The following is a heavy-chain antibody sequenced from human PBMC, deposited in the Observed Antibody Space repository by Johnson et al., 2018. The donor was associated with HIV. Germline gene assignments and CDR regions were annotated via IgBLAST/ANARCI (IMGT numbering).Heavy chain of an antibody. CDR3: AREELEHDVSDI. Sequence: HVQLVESGGGVVQPGRSLRLSCAASGFTFSSYAMHWVRQAPGKGLEWVAVISYDGSIKYYADSVKGRFTISRDNSKNTLYLQMHSLRIEDTAVYYCAREELEHDVSDIWGQGTMVTVSS. V-gene: IGHV3-30*04. D-gene: IGHD1-1*01. J-gene: IGHJ3*02. CDR2: ISYDGSIK. CDR1: GFTFSSYA.